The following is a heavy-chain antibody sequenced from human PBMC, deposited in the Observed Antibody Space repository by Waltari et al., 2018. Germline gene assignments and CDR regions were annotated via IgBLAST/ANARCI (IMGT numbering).Heavy chain of an antibody. V-gene: IGHV3-9*02. CDR3: TRDLSPGGAVV. Sequence: EVQLVESGGGLVQPGGSLRLSCVVSGLNPDEYGIHWVRQAPGKGLEWVSGILWNSGYTGYADSVKGRFTISRNKPKNSLYLQMDSLRPEDTALYYCTRDLSPGGAVVWGQGTTVTVS. CDR2: ILWNSGYT. CDR1: GLNPDEYG. D-gene: IGHD4-17*01. J-gene: IGHJ6*02.